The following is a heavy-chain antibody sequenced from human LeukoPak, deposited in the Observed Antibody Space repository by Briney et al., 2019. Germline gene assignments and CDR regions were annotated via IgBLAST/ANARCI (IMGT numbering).Heavy chain of an antibody. CDR2: ITSSSSFI. V-gene: IGHV3-21*01. Sequence: GGSLRLSCAASRFSFGSYSMNWVRQAPGKGLEWVSSITSSSSFIYYADSVKGRFTISRDNARNSLYLQMNSLRAEDTAVYYCARGAGGYDWNDAFDIWGQGTMVTVSS. CDR3: ARGAGGYDWNDAFDI. D-gene: IGHD5-12*01. J-gene: IGHJ3*02. CDR1: RFSFGSYS.